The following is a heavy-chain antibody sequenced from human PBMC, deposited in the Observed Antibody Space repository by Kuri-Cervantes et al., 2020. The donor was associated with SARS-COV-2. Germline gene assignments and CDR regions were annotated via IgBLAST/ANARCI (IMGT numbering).Heavy chain of an antibody. CDR2: INHSGST. CDR3: ARTLDI. J-gene: IGHJ3*02. Sequence: SETLSLTCAVSGYSISSDYYWSWIRQPPGKGLEWIGEINHSGSTNYNPSLKSRVTISVNTSKNQFSLRLSSVTAADTAVYYCARTLDIWGQGTMVTVSS. V-gene: IGHV4-34*01. CDR1: GYSISSDYY.